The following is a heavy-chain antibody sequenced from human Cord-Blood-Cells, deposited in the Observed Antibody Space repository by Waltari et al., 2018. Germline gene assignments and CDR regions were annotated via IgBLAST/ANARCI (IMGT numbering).Heavy chain of an antibody. CDR1: GFTFSSSS. CDR2: ISSSSSTI. Sequence: EVQLVESGGGLVQPGGSLRLSCAASGFTFSSSSMNWVRQAPGKGLEWVSYISSSSSTIYYADSVKGRFTISRDNAKNSLYLQMNSLRAEDTAVYYCARDLSAVIAAAGEFDYWGQGTLVTVSS. CDR3: ARDLSAVIAAAGEFDY. J-gene: IGHJ4*02. V-gene: IGHV3-48*01. D-gene: IGHD6-13*01.